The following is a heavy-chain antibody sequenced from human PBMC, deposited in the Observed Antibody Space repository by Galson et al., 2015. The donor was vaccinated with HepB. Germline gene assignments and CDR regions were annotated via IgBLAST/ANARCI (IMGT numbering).Heavy chain of an antibody. CDR2: TYYRSNWRK. CDR1: GDSVSSNSAV. CDR3: ARVAGTIYYYGMDV. D-gene: IGHD6-19*01. J-gene: IGHJ6*02. Sequence: CAISGDSVSSNSAVWNWIRQSPSRGLEWLGRTYYRSNWRKDYALFVRSRIAINADTSRNQISLQLNSVTPEDTAVYYCARVAGTIYYYGMDVWGQGTTVTVSS. V-gene: IGHV6-1*01.